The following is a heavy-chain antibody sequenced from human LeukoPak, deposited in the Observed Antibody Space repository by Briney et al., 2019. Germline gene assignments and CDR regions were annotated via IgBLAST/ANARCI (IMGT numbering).Heavy chain of an antibody. CDR3: AKRGIVIRVILVGFHKEAYYFDS. Sequence: GGSLRLSCAVSGITLSNYGMSWVRQAPGKGLEWVAGISDSGGSTNYADSVKGRFTISRDNPKNTLYLQMNSLRAEDTAVYFCAKRGIVIRVILVGFHKEAYYFDSWGQGALVTVSS. V-gene: IGHV3-23*01. D-gene: IGHD3-16*01. J-gene: IGHJ4*02. CDR1: GITLSNYG. CDR2: ISDSGGST.